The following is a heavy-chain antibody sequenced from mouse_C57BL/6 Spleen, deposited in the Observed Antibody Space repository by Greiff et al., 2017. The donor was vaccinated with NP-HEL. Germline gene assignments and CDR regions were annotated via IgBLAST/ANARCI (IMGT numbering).Heavy chain of an antibody. J-gene: IGHJ1*03. CDR1: GFNIKDYY. V-gene: IGHV14-2*01. CDR3: ARGAYYYGSSPDWYFDV. CDR2: IDPEDGET. D-gene: IGHD1-1*01. Sequence: VHVKQSGAELVKPGASVKLSCTASGFNIKDYYMHWVKQRTEQGLEWIGRIDPEDGETKYAPKFPGKATITADTSSNTAYLQLSSLTSEDTAVYYCARGAYYYGSSPDWYFDVWGTGTTVTVSS.